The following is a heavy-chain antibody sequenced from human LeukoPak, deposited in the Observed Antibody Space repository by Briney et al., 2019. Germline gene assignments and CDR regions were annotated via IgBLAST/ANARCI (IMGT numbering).Heavy chain of an antibody. Sequence: PGGSLRLSCAASGFSFSSYGMSWVRQAPGKGLEWVSSISSSTNYKYYADSVKGRFTISRDNAKNSLYPQMNSLRAEDTAVYYCARGAGKYSSSWYGYFDYWGQGTLVTVSS. V-gene: IGHV3-21*01. CDR3: ARGAGKYSSSWYGYFDY. CDR2: ISSSTNYK. D-gene: IGHD6-13*01. CDR1: GFSFSSYG. J-gene: IGHJ4*02.